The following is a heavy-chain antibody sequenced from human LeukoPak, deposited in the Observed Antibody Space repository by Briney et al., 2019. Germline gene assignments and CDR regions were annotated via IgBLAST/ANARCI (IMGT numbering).Heavy chain of an antibody. V-gene: IGHV3-30-3*01. CDR3: ATHYGLEEQCLVQFDY. D-gene: IGHD6-19*01. J-gene: IGHJ4*02. CDR2: ISYDGSNK. CDR1: GFTFSSYA. Sequence: GGSLRLSCAASGFTFSSYAMNWVRQAPGKGLEWVAVISYDGSNKYYAGSVKGRFTISRDNAKNTLYLQMNSLRAEDTAVYYCATHYGLEEQCLVQFDYWGQGTLVTVSS.